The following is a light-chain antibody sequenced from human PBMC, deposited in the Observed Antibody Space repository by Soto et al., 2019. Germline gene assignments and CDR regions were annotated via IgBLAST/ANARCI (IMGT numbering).Light chain of an antibody. CDR3: QQYDSWFT. J-gene: IGKJ3*01. V-gene: IGKV1-5*03. Sequence: DIPMTQSPSTLSASVGDRVTITCRASQSISTWLAWYQQKPGKAPKVLIYQASNLQSGVPSRFSGGGSGTEFTLTISNLQPDDFATYYCQQYDSWFTFGPGTKVHIK. CDR1: QSISTW. CDR2: QAS.